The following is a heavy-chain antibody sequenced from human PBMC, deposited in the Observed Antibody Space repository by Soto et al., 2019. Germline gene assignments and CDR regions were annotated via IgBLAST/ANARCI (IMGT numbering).Heavy chain of an antibody. CDR2: ISYDGSNK. V-gene: IGHV3-30-3*01. Sequence: SLRLSCAASGFTFSIYAMHWVRQAPGKGLEWVAVISYDGSNKYYADSVKGRFTISRDNSENTLYLQMNSLRPEDTAVYYCAKEDVWFAKDYWGQGTLVTVSS. CDR3: AKEDVWFAKDY. J-gene: IGHJ4*02. CDR1: GFTFSIYA. D-gene: IGHD3-10*01.